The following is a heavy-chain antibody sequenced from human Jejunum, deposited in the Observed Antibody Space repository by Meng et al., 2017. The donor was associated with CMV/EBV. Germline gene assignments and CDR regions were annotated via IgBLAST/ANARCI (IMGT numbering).Heavy chain of an antibody. D-gene: IGHD3-16*02. J-gene: IGHJ4*02. V-gene: IGHV3-21*01. CDR1: AVTFSTYT. Sequence: CAASAVTFSTYTISWVRQAPGKRLKWVSSIASDSKYMLYANSVKSRFTISRDNTKKSLYLQMNSLGAADTAIYYCATDYRLGAGPNWGQGTLVTVSS. CDR3: ATDYRLGAGPN. CDR2: IASDSKYM.